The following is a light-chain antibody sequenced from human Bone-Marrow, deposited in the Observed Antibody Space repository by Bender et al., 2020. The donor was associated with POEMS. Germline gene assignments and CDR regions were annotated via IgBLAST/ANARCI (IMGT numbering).Light chain of an antibody. Sequence: SYVLTQPPSVSVAPGETARITCGGNNIGSESVHWHQQKAGQAPLLVIYYDSVRPSGIPERFSGSKSASAATLTITGVEAGDEADYYCQVWDNSCDHWVFGGGTKLTVL. CDR1: NIGSES. V-gene: IGLV3-21*04. J-gene: IGLJ3*02. CDR2: YDS. CDR3: QVWDNSCDHWV.